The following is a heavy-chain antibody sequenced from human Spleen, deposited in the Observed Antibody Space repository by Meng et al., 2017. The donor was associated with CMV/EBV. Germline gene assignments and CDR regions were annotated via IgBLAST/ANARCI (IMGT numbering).Heavy chain of an antibody. Sequence: SETLSLTCTVSGGSISTGRYFWSWVRQHPGKGLEWIGYIYFSGTTYYNPSLKSRVTISVNTSKNQFSLKLSSVTAADTAVYYCARVRDYSNYGDYYFDYWGQGTLVTVSS. CDR2: IYFSGTT. D-gene: IGHD4-11*01. V-gene: IGHV4-31*03. CDR3: ARVRDYSNYGDYYFDY. J-gene: IGHJ4*02. CDR1: GGSISTGRYF.